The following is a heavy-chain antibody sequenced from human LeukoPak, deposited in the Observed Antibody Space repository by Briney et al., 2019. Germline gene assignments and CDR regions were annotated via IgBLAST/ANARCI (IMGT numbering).Heavy chain of an antibody. D-gene: IGHD2-21*02. CDR2: IDNSGIR. J-gene: IGHJ4*02. V-gene: IGHV4-59*01. CDR1: GGSITNYY. Sequence: SETLSLTCAVSGGSITNYYWSWIRQPPGKGLEWIGYIDNSGIRNFNPSLKSRVTISVDTSKNQFSLKLSSVTAADTAVYYCAREAYCGGDCYSGFDYWGQGTLVTVSS. CDR3: AREAYCGGDCYSGFDY.